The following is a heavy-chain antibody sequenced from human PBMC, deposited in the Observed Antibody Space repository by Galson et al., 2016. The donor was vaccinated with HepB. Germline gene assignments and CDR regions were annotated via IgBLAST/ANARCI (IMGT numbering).Heavy chain of an antibody. Sequence: ETLSLTCNVSGGSISSYYWSWIRQPPGKGLESIGYMYYRGSTNYNPSLKSRVTMSVDTSKNQFSLNLSSVTAADTAVYYCARDYGGNSGWFDPWGQGTLATVSS. D-gene: IGHD4-23*01. CDR3: ARDYGGNSGWFDP. CDR1: GGSISSYY. V-gene: IGHV4-59*01. J-gene: IGHJ5*02. CDR2: MYYRGST.